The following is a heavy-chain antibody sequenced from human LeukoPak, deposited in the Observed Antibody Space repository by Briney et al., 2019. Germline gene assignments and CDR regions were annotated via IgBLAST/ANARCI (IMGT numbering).Heavy chain of an antibody. Sequence: SVKVSCKASGGTFSSYAISWVRQAPGQGLEWMGRIIPIFGTANYAQKFQGRVTITTDEPTSTAYMELSSLRSEDTAVYYCARGLGGYSGYDPPGYWGQGTLVTVSS. CDR3: ARGLGGYSGYDPPGY. CDR1: GGTFSSYA. D-gene: IGHD5-12*01. V-gene: IGHV1-69*05. CDR2: IIPIFGTA. J-gene: IGHJ4*02.